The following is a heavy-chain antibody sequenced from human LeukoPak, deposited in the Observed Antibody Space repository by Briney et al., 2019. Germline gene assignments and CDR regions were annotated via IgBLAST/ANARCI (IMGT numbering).Heavy chain of an antibody. D-gene: IGHD2-15*01. V-gene: IGHV1-3*01. J-gene: IGHJ3*02. Sequence: ASVKVSCKASGYTFTSYAMHWVRQAPGQRLGWMGWINAGNGNTKYSQKFQGRVTITRDTSASTAYMELSSLRSEDTAVYYCARDGRADIVVVVAATDVRLHAFDIWGQGTMVTVSS. CDR2: INAGNGNT. CDR1: GYTFTSYA. CDR3: ARDGRADIVVVVAATDVRLHAFDI.